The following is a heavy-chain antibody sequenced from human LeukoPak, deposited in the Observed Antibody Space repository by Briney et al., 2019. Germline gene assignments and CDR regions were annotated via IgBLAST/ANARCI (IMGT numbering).Heavy chain of an antibody. J-gene: IGHJ3*02. Sequence: SETLSLTCTVSGGSISSYYWSWIRQPPGKGLEWIGYIYYSGSTNYNPSLKSRVTMSVDTSKNQFSLKLSSVTAADTAVYYCARVRPRRYSGYDPAFDIWGQGTMVTVSS. CDR1: GGSISSYY. CDR3: ARVRPRRYSGYDPAFDI. CDR2: IYYSGST. V-gene: IGHV4-59*01. D-gene: IGHD5-12*01.